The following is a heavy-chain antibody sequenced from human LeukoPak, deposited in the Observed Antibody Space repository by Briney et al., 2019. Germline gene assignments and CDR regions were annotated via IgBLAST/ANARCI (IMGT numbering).Heavy chain of an antibody. CDR2: ISSSGSTI. D-gene: IGHD1-26*01. V-gene: IGHV3-48*03. CDR3: ARSLVVGANYPYH. Sequence: PGGSLRLSCAASGFTFSSYEMNWVRQAPGKGLEWVSYISSSGSTIYYADSVKGRFTISRDNAKNSLYLQMNSLRAEDTAVYYCARSLVVGANYPYHWGQGTLVTVSS. J-gene: IGHJ5*02. CDR1: GFTFSSYE.